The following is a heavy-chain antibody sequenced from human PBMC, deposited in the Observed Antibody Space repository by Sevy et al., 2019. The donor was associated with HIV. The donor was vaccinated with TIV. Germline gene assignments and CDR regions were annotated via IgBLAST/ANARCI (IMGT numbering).Heavy chain of an antibody. CDR3: TAHYDFWSGYPHPPSYGMDV. CDR2: IKSKTDGGTT. Sequence: GGSLRLSCAASGFTFSNAWMSWVRQAPGKGLEWVGRIKSKTDGGTTDYAAPVKGRFTISGDDSKNTLYLQMNSLKTKGTAVYYCTAHYDFWSGYPHPPSYGMDVWGQGTTVTVSS. J-gene: IGHJ6*02. CDR1: GFTFSNAW. D-gene: IGHD3-3*01. V-gene: IGHV3-15*01.